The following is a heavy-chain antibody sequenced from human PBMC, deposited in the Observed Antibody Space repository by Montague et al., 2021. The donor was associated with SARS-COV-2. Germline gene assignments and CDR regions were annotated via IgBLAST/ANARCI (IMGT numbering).Heavy chain of an antibody. V-gene: IGHV3-30*09. CDR3: VRASLIKARIAVAGTTVY. Sequence: SLRLSCAASGFTFNNYDMHWVRQAPGKGLEWVAIISYDGSNKYYADSVKGRFAISRDNSKNTLYLQMNSLIAEDTAVYYCVRASLIKARIAVAGTTVYWGQGTMVTISS. CDR1: GFTFNNYD. CDR2: ISYDGSNK. J-gene: IGHJ4*02. D-gene: IGHD6-19*01.